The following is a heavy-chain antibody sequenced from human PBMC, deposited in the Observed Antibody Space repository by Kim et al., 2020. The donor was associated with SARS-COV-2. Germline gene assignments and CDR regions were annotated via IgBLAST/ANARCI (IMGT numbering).Heavy chain of an antibody. D-gene: IGHD5-12*01. J-gene: IGHJ4*02. CDR3: AREEPGYSGSLDY. CDR2: ISSSSSYI. Sequence: GGSLRLSCAASGFTFSSYSMNWVRQAPGKGLEWVSSISSSSSYIYYADSVKGRFTISRDNAKNSLYLQMNSLRAEDTAVYYCAREEPGYSGSLDYWGQGTLVTVSS. CDR1: GFTFSSYS. V-gene: IGHV3-21*01.